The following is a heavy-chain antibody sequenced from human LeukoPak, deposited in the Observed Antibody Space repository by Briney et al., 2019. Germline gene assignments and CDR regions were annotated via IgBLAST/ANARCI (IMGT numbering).Heavy chain of an antibody. CDR2: ISSSGGTI. D-gene: IGHD2-21*01. CDR3: VREVRREGDQFNY. Sequence: TGGSLRLSCAASGFTFSSYEMNWVRQAPGKGLEWVSYISSSGGTIHYSDSVKGRFTISRDNAKNSLYLQMNSLRAEDTAVYYCVREVRREGDQFNYWGQGTLVTVSS. CDR1: GFTFSSYE. J-gene: IGHJ4*02. V-gene: IGHV3-48*03.